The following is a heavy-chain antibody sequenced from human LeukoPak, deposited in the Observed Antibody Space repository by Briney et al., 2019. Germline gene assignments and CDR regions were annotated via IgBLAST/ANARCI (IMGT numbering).Heavy chain of an antibody. D-gene: IGHD1-26*01. CDR2: ISSSGSTI. J-gene: IGHJ4*02. Sequence: GGSLRLSCAAPGFTFSSYEMNWVRQAPGKGLEWVSYISSSGSTIYYADSVKGRFTISRDNAKNSLYLQMNSLRAEDTAVYYCARDQGVVGADRPYYFDYWGQGTLVTVSA. CDR3: ARDQGVVGADRPYYFDY. CDR1: GFTFSSYE. V-gene: IGHV3-48*03.